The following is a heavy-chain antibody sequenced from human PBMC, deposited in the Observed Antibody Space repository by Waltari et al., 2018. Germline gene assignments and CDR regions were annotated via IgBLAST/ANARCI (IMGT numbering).Heavy chain of an antibody. Sequence: EVQLLESGGGLVQPGGSLRLSCAASGFTFSSYAMSWVRQAPGKGLEWVSVIYSGGSTYYADSVKGRFTISRDNSKNTLYLQMNSLRAEDTAVYYCAKGGIAAVTDYWGQGTLVTVSS. V-gene: IGHV3-23*03. CDR1: GFTFSSYA. CDR3: AKGGIAAVTDY. D-gene: IGHD6-13*01. CDR2: IYSGGST. J-gene: IGHJ4*02.